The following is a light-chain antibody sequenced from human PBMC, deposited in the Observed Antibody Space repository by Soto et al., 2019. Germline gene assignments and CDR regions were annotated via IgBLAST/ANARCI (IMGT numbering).Light chain of an antibody. J-gene: IGKJ4*01. CDR2: DAS. Sequence: EVVMTQSPATLSVSPGERVTLSCRASQSGSSKLAWSQQKPGQAPRLLIYDASTRAAGIPARFSGSGSGTEFTLTISSLQSEDFAVYYCQQYNSWPLTFGGGTKVEIK. CDR1: QSGSSK. V-gene: IGKV3-15*01. CDR3: QQYNSWPLT.